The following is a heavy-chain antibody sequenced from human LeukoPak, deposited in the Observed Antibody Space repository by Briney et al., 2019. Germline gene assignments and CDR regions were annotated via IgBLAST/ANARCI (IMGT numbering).Heavy chain of an antibody. CDR1: GGTFSSYA. CDR2: IIPIFGTA. D-gene: IGHD3-22*01. Sequence: SVKVSCKASGGTFSSYAISWVRQAPGQGLEWMGGIIPIFGTANYAQKFQGRVTITADESTSTAYMELSSLRSEDTAVYYCARVPYYYGSSGYSPIDYWGQGTLVTVSS. CDR3: ARVPYYYGSSGYSPIDY. J-gene: IGHJ4*02. V-gene: IGHV1-69*01.